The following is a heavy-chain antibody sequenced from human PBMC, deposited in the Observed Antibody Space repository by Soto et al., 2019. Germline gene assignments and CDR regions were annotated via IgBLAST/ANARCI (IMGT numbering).Heavy chain of an antibody. V-gene: IGHV1-69*13. J-gene: IGHJ6*02. Sequence: ASVKVSCKASGGTFSSYAISWVRQAPGQGLEWMGGIIPIFGTANYAQKFQGRVTITADESTSTAYMELSSLRSEETAVYYCASNKEGLSSLVPRGVWGQGTTVTVSS. CDR3: ASNKEGLSSLVPRGV. D-gene: IGHD6-6*01. CDR1: GGTFSSYA. CDR2: IIPIFGTA.